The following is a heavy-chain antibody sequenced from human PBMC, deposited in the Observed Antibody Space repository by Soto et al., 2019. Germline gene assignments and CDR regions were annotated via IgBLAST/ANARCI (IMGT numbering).Heavy chain of an antibody. Sequence: EVQLLESGGGLVQPGGSLRLSCAASGFTFSAYAMSWVRQAPGKGLEWVSTISGGGHATYYADSVKGRFTISRDTSKNTLYLQMNIVRADDTAIYYCAKERFGTAVEYWVQGSQVTVST. CDR2: ISGGGHAT. V-gene: IGHV3-23*01. CDR3: AKERFGTAVEY. J-gene: IGHJ4*02. CDR1: GFTFSAYA. D-gene: IGHD3-3*01.